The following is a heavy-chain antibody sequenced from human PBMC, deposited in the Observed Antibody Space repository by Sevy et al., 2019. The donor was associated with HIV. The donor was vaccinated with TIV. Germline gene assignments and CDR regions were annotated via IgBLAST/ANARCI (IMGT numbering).Heavy chain of an antibody. CDR2: ISSSSSI. CDR1: GFTFSTYT. Sequence: GGSLRLSCAASGFTFSTYTMNWVHRAPGKGLEWVSYISSSSSIYYADSVKGRFTISRDNADNSLFLQMNSLRDEDTAVYYCATAKVWVDALDIWGQGTMVTVSS. V-gene: IGHV3-48*02. CDR3: ATAKVWVDALDI. D-gene: IGHD1-26*01. J-gene: IGHJ3*02.